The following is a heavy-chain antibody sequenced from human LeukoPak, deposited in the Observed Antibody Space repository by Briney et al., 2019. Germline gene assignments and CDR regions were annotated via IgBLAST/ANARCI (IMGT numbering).Heavy chain of an antibody. J-gene: IGHJ4*02. V-gene: IGHV3-23*01. D-gene: IGHD1-7*01. CDR3: AKEGGTGTRFDY. CDR1: GFTFSSYA. CDR2: ISGSGTGT. Sequence: PGESLRLSCAASGFTFSSYAMSWVRQAPGKGLYWVSAISGSGTGTYYADSVKGRFTISRDNSKNTLYLQMNSLRAEDTAVYYCAKEGGTGTRFDYWGQGTLVTVSS.